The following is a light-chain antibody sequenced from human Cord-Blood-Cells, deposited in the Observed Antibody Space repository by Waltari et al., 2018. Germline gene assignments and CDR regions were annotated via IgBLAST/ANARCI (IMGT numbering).Light chain of an antibody. CDR2: EGS. J-gene: IGLJ1*01. CDR1: RSDVGSYNL. V-gene: IGLV2-23*01. CDR3: CSYAGSSTPYV. Sequence: QSALTQPASVSGSPAQSITISCTGTRSDVGSYNLVSWYQQHPGKAPKLMVYEGSKRPSGVSNRFSGSKSGNTASLTISGLQAEDEADYYCCSYAGSSTPYVFGTGTKVTVL.